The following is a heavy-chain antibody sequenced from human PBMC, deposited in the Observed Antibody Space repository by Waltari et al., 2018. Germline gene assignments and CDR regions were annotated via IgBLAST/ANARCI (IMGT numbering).Heavy chain of an antibody. V-gene: IGHV3-74*01. CDR2: IDGGVGLI. J-gene: IGHJ5*02. CDR3: TRDPGLNWFDP. CDR1: GFPFSNYF. Sequence: EVQLVESGRGLVQPGGSLRLSCAASGFPFSNYFLHWVRQAPGKGLVWVSHIDGGVGLIHYADSVQGRFIISRDNAKNTLYLQMNSLRVEDTAVYYCTRDPGLNWFDPWGQGTLVTVSS.